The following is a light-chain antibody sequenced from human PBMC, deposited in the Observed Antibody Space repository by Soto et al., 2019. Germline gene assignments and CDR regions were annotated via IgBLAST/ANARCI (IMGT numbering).Light chain of an antibody. J-gene: IGKJ3*01. CDR3: MQALLPLT. CDR1: QSLLHSNGYNY. V-gene: IGKV2-28*01. CDR2: LGS. Sequence: DIVMTQSPLSLPVTPGEPASISCRSSQSLLHSNGYNYLDWYLQKPGQSPQLLIYLGSNRASGVPDRFSGSGSGTDFTLKISRVEAEDVGVYYCMQALLPLTFGSGTKVDIK.